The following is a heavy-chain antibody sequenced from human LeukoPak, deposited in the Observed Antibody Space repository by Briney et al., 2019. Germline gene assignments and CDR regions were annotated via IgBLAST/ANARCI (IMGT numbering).Heavy chain of an antibody. CDR2: IRGDGGTA. Sequence: PGGSLRLSCAASEFTFSSYWMHWVRQAPGKGVEWVSRIRGDGGTASYADSVRGRFTISRDNANNMLYLQMNSLRAEDTAVYYCARDHGRIDYWGQGTLVTVSS. J-gene: IGHJ4*02. V-gene: IGHV3-74*01. CDR1: EFTFSSYW. CDR3: ARDHGRIDY.